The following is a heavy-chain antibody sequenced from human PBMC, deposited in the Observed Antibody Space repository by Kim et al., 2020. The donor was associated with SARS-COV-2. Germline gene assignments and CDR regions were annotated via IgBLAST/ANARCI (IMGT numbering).Heavy chain of an antibody. D-gene: IGHD6-13*01. J-gene: IGHJ5*02. V-gene: IGHV4-38-2*02. CDR3: ARDGTGGWAAAGQNWFDP. CDR1: GYSISSGYY. CDR2: IYHSGST. Sequence: SETLSLICTVSGYSISSGYYWGWIRQPPGKGLEWIGSIYHSGSTYYNPSLKSRVTISVDTSKNQFSLKLSSVTAADTAVYYCARDGTGGWAAAGQNWFDPWGQGTLVTVSS.